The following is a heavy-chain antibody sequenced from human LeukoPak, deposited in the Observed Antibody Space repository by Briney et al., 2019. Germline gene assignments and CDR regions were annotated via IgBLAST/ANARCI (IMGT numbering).Heavy chain of an antibody. Sequence: ASVKVSCKASGYTFTSYDINWVRQATGQGLEWMGWTNPNSGNTGYAQKFQGRVTMTRNTSISTAYMELSSLRSEDTAVYYCARGSAGLGQWLVQRYFDLWGRGTLVTVSS. D-gene: IGHD6-19*01. CDR1: GYTFTSYD. J-gene: IGHJ2*01. CDR3: ARGSAGLGQWLVQRYFDL. V-gene: IGHV1-8*01. CDR2: TNPNSGNT.